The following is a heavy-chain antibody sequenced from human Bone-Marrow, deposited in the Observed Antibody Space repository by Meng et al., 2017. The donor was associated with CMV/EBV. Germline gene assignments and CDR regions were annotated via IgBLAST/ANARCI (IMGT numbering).Heavy chain of an antibody. CDR3: ARGQRYHPYYYYGMDV. CDR1: GGSFSGYY. V-gene: IGHV4-34*01. Sequence: GSLRLSCAVYGGSFSGYYWSWIRQPPGKGLEWIGEINHSGSTNYNPSLKSRVTISVDTSKNQFSLKLSSVTAADTAVYYCARGQRYHPYYYYGMDVWGQGTTVTVSS. CDR2: INHSGST. D-gene: IGHD2-2*01. J-gene: IGHJ6*02.